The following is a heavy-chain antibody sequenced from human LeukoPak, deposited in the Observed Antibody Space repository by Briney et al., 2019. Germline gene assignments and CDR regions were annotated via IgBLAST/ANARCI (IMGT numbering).Heavy chain of an antibody. V-gene: IGHV3-7*04. CDR1: GFTFSSYR. Sequence: PGGSLRLSSVGSGFTFSSYRMTWVRQAPGKGLEWVVNIKDDGSEKYSVDSVKGRLTNSRDNAKNSLYLQMSSLGAEDTAVYYSPRARIDYWGEGTLVTVSS. J-gene: IGHJ4*02. CDR3: PRARIDY. D-gene: IGHD1-14*01. CDR2: IKDDGSEK.